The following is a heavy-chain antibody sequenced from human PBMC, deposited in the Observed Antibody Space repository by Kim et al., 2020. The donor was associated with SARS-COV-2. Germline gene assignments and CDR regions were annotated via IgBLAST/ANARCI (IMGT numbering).Heavy chain of an antibody. V-gene: IGHV3-66*01. D-gene: IGHD3-10*01. CDR2: IYSGGST. CDR1: GFTVSSNY. Sequence: GGSLRLSCAASGFTVSSNYMSWVRQAPGKGLEWVSVIYSGGSTYYAESVKGRFTISRDNSKNTLYLQMNSLRAEDTAVYYCARMGFGEYPNGAFDIWGQGTMVTVSS. J-gene: IGHJ3*02. CDR3: ARMGFGEYPNGAFDI.